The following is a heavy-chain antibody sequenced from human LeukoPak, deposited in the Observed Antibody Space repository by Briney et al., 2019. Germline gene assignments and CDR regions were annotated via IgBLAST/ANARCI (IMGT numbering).Heavy chain of an antibody. CDR2: IKSKTDGGTT. V-gene: IGHV3-15*01. Sequence: GGSLRLSCAASGFTFSNAWMSWVRQAPGKGLEWVGRIKSKTDGGTTDYAAPVKGRFTISRDDSKNTLYLQMNSLKTEDTAVYYCTTSRITIFGVVIWNYYYYYMDVWGQGTLVTVSS. D-gene: IGHD3-3*01. CDR1: GFTFSNAW. CDR3: TTSRITIFGVVIWNYYYYYMDV. J-gene: IGHJ6*03.